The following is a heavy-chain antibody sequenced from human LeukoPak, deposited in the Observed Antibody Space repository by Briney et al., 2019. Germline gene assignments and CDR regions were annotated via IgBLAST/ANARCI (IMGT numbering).Heavy chain of an antibody. CDR2: ISSSGSTI. CDR1: GFTFSSYE. Sequence: GGSLRLSCAASGFTFSSYEMNWVRQAPGKGLEWVSYISSSGSTIYYADSVKGRFTISRDNAKNSLYLQMNSLRAEDTAVYYCARAATVTTLYYWGQGTLVTLSS. V-gene: IGHV3-48*03. D-gene: IGHD4-17*01. J-gene: IGHJ4*02. CDR3: ARAATVTTLYY.